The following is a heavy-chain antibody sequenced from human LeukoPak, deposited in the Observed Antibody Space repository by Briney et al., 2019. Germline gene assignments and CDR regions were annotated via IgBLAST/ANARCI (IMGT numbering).Heavy chain of an antibody. CDR1: GGSISSSSYY. CDR3: ARVEAFHTRLDSSSPSYYFDY. V-gene: IGHV4-39*07. D-gene: IGHD6-6*01. Sequence: SETLSLTCTVSGGSISSSSYYWGWIRQPPGKGLEWIGSIYYSRSTYYNPSLKSRVTISVDTSKNQFSLKLSSVTAADTAVYYCARVEAFHTRLDSSSPSYYFDYWGQGTLVTVSS. CDR2: IYYSRST. J-gene: IGHJ4*02.